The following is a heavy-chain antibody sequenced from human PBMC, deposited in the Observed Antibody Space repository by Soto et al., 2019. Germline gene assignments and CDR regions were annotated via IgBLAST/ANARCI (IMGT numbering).Heavy chain of an antibody. CDR3: ATYSSGHRVHGAFDI. CDR1: GFTFSSTG. J-gene: IGHJ3*02. CDR2: VAIGSGYT. D-gene: IGHD6-19*01. Sequence: GASVKVSCKASGFTFSSTGVHWVRQARVQRLEWIGGVAIGSGYTDYAQKFHERVTISRDVPTTTSFMELSTLRSEDTAVYYCATYSSGHRVHGAFDIWGRGTMVTLSS. V-gene: IGHV1-58*01.